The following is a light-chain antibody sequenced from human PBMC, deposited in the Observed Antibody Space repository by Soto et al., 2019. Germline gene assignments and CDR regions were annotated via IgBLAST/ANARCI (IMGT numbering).Light chain of an antibody. CDR1: QDIRYG. CDR2: AAS. CDR3: LQHSSYPWT. V-gene: IGKV1-6*01. J-gene: IGKJ1*01. Sequence: AIQMTRSPSSLSASVGDRVTITCRASQDIRYGLSWYQQKPGKAPKLLIYAASSLQRGVPSRFSGSGSGTDFTLTISSLQPEDFATYSCLQHSSYPWTFGQGTKVDIK.